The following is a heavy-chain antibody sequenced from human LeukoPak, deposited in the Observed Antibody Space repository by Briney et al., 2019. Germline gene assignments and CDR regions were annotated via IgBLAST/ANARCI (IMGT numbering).Heavy chain of an antibody. CDR2: LNEDGSVT. Sequence: GGSLRLSCAASGFTFSGYWMHWVRQAPGKGLVWVSILNEDGSVTSHADSVKGRFTISRDNARNTLYLQMNGLRAEDTAVYYCGTSFEFWGRGTLVTVPS. CDR1: GFTFSGYW. CDR3: GTSFEF. J-gene: IGHJ4*02. D-gene: IGHD3/OR15-3a*01. V-gene: IGHV3-74*01.